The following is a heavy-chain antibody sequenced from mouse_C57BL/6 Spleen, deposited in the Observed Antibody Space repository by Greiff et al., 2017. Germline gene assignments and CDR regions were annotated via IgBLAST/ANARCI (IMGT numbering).Heavy chain of an antibody. Sequence: EVQLQQSGPELVKPGASVKISCKASGYTFTDYYMNWVKQSHGKSLEWIGDINPNNGGTSYNQKFKGKATLTVDKSSSTAYMELRSLTSEDSAVYYCARREGKDWYFDVWGTGTTVTVSS. J-gene: IGHJ1*03. V-gene: IGHV1-26*01. D-gene: IGHD2-1*01. CDR2: INPNNGGT. CDR3: ARREGKDWYFDV. CDR1: GYTFTDYY.